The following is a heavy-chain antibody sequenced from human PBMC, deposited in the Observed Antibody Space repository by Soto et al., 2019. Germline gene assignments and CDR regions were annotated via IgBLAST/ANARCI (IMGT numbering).Heavy chain of an antibody. CDR3: ARGVGAYFDY. CDR1: GFTFSNYD. Sequence: EVQLVESGGGLVQPGGSLRLSCAASGFTFSNYDMHWVRQVTGKGLEWVSAIGTAGDTYYPGSVRGRFTTSRENAKTSLYLQMNSLRAGDTAVYYCARGVGAYFDYWGQGTLVTVSS. CDR2: IGTAGDT. J-gene: IGHJ4*02. D-gene: IGHD1-26*01. V-gene: IGHV3-13*04.